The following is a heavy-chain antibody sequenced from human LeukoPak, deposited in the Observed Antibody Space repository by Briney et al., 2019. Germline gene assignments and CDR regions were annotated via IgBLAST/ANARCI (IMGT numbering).Heavy chain of an antibody. CDR2: INHDGTEK. J-gene: IGHJ4*02. CDR1: GFTFSSYW. V-gene: IGHV3-7*03. CDR3: ARGYCSSTSCSIDY. D-gene: IGHD2-2*01. Sequence: GESLRLSCAASGFTFSSYWMGWVRQAPGKGLEWVANINHDGTEKHYVDSVKGRFTISRDNAKNSLYLQMSSLRAEDTAVYYCARGYCSSTSCSIDYWGQGTLVTVSS.